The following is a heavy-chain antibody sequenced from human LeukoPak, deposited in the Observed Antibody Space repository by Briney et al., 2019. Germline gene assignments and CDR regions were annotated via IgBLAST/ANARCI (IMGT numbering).Heavy chain of an antibody. V-gene: IGHV3-30*02. CDR1: GFTFRSYA. Sequence: GGSLRLSCAASGFTFRSYAMHWVRQAPGKGLEWVAFIRYDGSNKYYADSVKGRFTISRDNSKNALYLQMNSLRAEDTAVYYCAKPVLGATGFDYWGQGTLVTVSS. D-gene: IGHD1-26*01. J-gene: IGHJ4*02. CDR2: IRYDGSNK. CDR3: AKPVLGATGFDY.